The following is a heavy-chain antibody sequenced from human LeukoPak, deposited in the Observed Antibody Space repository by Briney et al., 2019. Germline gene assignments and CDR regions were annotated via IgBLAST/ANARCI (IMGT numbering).Heavy chain of an antibody. CDR2: IIPIFGTA. Sequence: SVKVSCKASGGTFSSYAISWVRQAPGQGLEWMGGIIPIFGTANYAQKFQGRVTITADESTSTAYMELSSLRSEDTAVYYCAVGSGGSWPRYYYYMDVWGKGTTVTVSS. J-gene: IGHJ6*03. CDR3: AVGSGGSWPRYYYYMDV. D-gene: IGHD2-15*01. CDR1: GGTFSSYA. V-gene: IGHV1-69*13.